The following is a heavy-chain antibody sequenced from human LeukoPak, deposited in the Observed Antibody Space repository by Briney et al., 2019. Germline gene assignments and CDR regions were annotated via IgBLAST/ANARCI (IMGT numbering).Heavy chain of an antibody. Sequence: ALVKVSCKASGYTFTDYYMHWVRLAPGQGLEWMGWINPNSGGTNYVQKFQGWATMTRDTSINTAYMELSRLTSDDTAVYYCARANFLYCSSTSCLFDYWGQGTLVTVSS. D-gene: IGHD2-2*01. V-gene: IGHV1-2*04. CDR2: INPNSGGT. CDR3: ARANFLYCSSTSCLFDY. CDR1: GYTFTDYY. J-gene: IGHJ4*02.